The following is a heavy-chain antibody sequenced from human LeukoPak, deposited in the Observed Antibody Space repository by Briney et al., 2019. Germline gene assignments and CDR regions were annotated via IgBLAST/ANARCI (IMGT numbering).Heavy chain of an antibody. V-gene: IGHV1-58*01. CDR3: AADSGRYNWNWGAFDI. CDR1: GFTFTSSA. D-gene: IGHD1-7*01. Sequence: GASVKVSCKASGFTFTSSAVQWVRQARGQRLEWIGWIVVGSGNTNYAQKFQERVTITRDMSTSTAYMELSSLRSEDTAVYYCAADSGRYNWNWGAFDIWGQGTMVTVSS. J-gene: IGHJ3*02. CDR2: IVVGSGNT.